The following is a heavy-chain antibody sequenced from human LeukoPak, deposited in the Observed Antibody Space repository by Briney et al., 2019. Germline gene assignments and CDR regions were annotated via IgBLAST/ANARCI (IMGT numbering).Heavy chain of an antibody. CDR3: ARDYDDFWSGSDRAFDY. V-gene: IGHV1-8*01. D-gene: IGHD3-3*01. Sequence: ASVKVSCKASGYTFTSYDINWVRQATGQGLEWMGWMNPNSGNTGYAQKFQGRVTMTRNTSISTAYMELSSLRSEDTAVYYCARDYDDFWSGSDRAFDYWGQGTLVTVSS. J-gene: IGHJ4*02. CDR1: GYTFTSYD. CDR2: MNPNSGNT.